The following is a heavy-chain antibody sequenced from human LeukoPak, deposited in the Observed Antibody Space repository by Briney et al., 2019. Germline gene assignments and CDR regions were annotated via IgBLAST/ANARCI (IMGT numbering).Heavy chain of an antibody. CDR2: IYTSGST. CDR3: ARALGYCRSTSCYRAYYYYMDV. Sequence: SETLSLTCTVSGGSISSYYWSWIRQPAGKGLEWIGRIYTSGSTNYNPSLKSRVTMSVDTSKNQFSLKLSSVTAADTAVYYCARALGYCRSTSCYRAYYYYMDVWGKGTTVTVSS. D-gene: IGHD2-2*02. J-gene: IGHJ6*03. V-gene: IGHV4-4*07. CDR1: GGSISSYY.